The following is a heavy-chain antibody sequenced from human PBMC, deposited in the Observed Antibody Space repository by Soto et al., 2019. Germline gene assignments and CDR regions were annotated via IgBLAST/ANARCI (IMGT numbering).Heavy chain of an antibody. CDR2: IIPMFGTA. V-gene: IGHV1-69*12. CDR1: GGTFSTYA. D-gene: IGHD5-18*01. CDR3: ASGIQLWLRRINNGYSG. J-gene: IGHJ4*02. Sequence: QVQLVQSGAEVKKPESSVKVSCKAPGGTFSTYAISWVRQAPGQGLEWMGGIIPMFGTANYAQRFQDRVTSTADESTNTVEMELSSLRSEDTAVYFCASGIQLWLRRINNGYSGWGQGTLVTVSS.